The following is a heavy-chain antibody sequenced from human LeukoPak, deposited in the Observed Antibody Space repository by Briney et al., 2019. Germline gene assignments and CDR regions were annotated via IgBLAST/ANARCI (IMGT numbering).Heavy chain of an antibody. CDR1: GFTFSGYG. D-gene: IGHD6-13*01. V-gene: IGHV3-33*01. CDR2: IWYDGSNK. CDR3: ARGGERVSIAAAGTTFLDY. J-gene: IGHJ4*02. Sequence: GGSLRLSCAASGFTFSGYGMHWVRQAPGKGLEWVAVIWYDGSNKYYADSVKGRFTISRDNSKDTLYLQMNSLRAEDTAVYYCARGGERVSIAAAGTTFLDYWGQGTLVTVSS.